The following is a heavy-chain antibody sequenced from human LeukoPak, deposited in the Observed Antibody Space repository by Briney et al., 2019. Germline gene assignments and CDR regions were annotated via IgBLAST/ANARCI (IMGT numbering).Heavy chain of an antibody. CDR3: AREGPRGNSQFDY. CDR2: IWYDGSNK. CDR1: GFTFSNYG. Sequence: GGSLRLSCAASGFTFSNYGMHWVRQAPGKGLEWVAVIWYDGSNKYYADSVKGRLTISRDNSKNTLYLQMNSLRAEDMAVYYCAREGPRGNSQFDYWGQGTLVTVSS. V-gene: IGHV3-33*01. J-gene: IGHJ4*02. D-gene: IGHD2/OR15-2a*01.